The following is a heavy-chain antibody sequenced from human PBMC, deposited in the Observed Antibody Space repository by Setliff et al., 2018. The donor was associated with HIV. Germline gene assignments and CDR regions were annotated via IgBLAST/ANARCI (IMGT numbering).Heavy chain of an antibody. CDR2: MNPNSGNT. CDR1: GSTFSTYD. CDR3: ASSWSRVPYYGMDV. D-gene: IGHD6-13*01. J-gene: IGHJ6*02. V-gene: IGHV1-8*01. Sequence: GASVKVSCKASGSTFSTYDINWVRQAPGQGPEWMGWMNPNSGNTGYAPKLQGRVTMTRNTSISTAYMELSSLRSDDTAVYYCASSWSRVPYYGMDVWVQGTTVTVSS.